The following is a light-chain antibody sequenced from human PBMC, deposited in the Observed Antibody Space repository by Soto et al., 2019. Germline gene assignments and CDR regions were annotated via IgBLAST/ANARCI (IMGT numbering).Light chain of an antibody. J-gene: IGKJ1*01. CDR3: QQYGSSYPWT. V-gene: IGKV3-20*01. CDR2: GAS. CDR1: QSVSSNY. Sequence: IVLTQSPGTLSSSPGEGANLSCRASQSVSSNYLACYQQEHGQAPRLLIYGASSRATGIPDRFSGSGSGTDFTLTIRRLEPEDYAVYYCQQYGSSYPWTFGQGTKVDIK.